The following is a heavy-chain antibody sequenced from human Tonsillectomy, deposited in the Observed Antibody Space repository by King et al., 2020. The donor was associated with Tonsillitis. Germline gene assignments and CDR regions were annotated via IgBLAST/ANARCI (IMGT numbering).Heavy chain of an antibody. CDR1: GFTFSSYG. D-gene: IGHD4-17*01. Sequence: VQLVESGGGVVQPGGSLRLSCAASGFTFSSYGMHWVRQAPGKGLEWVAFIRYDGSNKYYADSVKGRFTISRDNSKNTLYLQMNSLRAEDTAVCYCAKTHDDGYYFVDSWGQGTLVTVSS. V-gene: IGHV3-30*02. CDR2: IRYDGSNK. CDR3: AKTHDDGYYFVDS. J-gene: IGHJ4*02.